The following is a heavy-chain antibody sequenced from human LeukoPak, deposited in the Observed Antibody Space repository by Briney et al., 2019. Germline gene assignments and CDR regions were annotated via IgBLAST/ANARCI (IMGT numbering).Heavy chain of an antibody. Sequence: PGGSLRLSCAASGFTFSSYSMNWVRQAPGKGLEWVSSISSSSSYIYYADSVKGRFTISRDNAKNSVYLQMNSLRAEDTAIFYCTTEGPGAQYLAPYWGQGTLVIVSS. D-gene: IGHD7-27*01. J-gene: IGHJ4*02. CDR1: GFTFSSYS. CDR3: TTEGPGAQYLAPY. CDR2: ISSSSSYI. V-gene: IGHV3-21*01.